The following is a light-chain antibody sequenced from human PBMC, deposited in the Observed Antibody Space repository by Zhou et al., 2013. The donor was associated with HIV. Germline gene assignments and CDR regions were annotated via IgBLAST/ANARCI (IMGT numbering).Light chain of an antibody. CDR2: GAS. J-gene: IGKJ1*01. CDR3: QQSYSTPPWT. CDR1: QSVSTY. V-gene: IGKV1-39*01. Sequence: DIQMTQSPSTLSASVGDRITITCRASQSVSTYLAWYQQRPGRAPKLLVSGASTLESGVPSRFSGYGSGTEFTLTISSLQPEDFATYYCQQSYSTPPWTFGQGTKVEIK.